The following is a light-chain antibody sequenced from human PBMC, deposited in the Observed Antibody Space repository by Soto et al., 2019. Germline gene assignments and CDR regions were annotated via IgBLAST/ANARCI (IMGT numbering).Light chain of an antibody. CDR1: SGYSNYK. J-gene: IGLJ2*01. CDR3: GADHGSGSNFPDVV. CDR2: VGTGGIVG. V-gene: IGLV9-49*01. Sequence: QSVLTQPPSASASLGASVTLTCTLSSGYSNYKVDWYQQRPGKGPRFVMRVGTGGIVGSKGDGIPDRFSVLGSGLNRYLTTKNIQEEDESDYHCGADHGSGSNFPDVVFGGGTKLTVL.